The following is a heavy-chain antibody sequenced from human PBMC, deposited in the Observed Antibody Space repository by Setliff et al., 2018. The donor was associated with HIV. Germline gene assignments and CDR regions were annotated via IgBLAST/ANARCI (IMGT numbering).Heavy chain of an antibody. D-gene: IGHD3-16*02. J-gene: IGHJ4*02. CDR2: IKSKTDGGTT. CDR3: ATDYLPGGY. Sequence: GGSLRLSCAASAFTFSNAWMSWVRQAPGKGLEWVGRIKSKTDGGTTDYAAPVKGRFTISRDDSTNTLYLQMNGLRVEDSAVYYCATDYLPGGYWGQGILVTVSS. CDR1: AFTFSNAW. V-gene: IGHV3-15*01.